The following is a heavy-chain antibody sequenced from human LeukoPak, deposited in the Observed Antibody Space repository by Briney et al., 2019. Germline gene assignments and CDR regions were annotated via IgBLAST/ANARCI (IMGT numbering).Heavy chain of an antibody. D-gene: IGHD2-2*01. J-gene: IGHJ5*02. CDR2: INPNSGGT. CDR1: GYAFTGYY. V-gene: IGHV1-2*02. Sequence: GSVKVSCKASGYAFTGYYMHWVRQAPGQGLEWMGWINPNSGGTNYAQKFQGRVTMTRDTSIGTAYMELSRLRSDDTAVYYCARDLVVVDLVYWFDPWGQGTLVTVSS. CDR3: ARDLVVVDLVYWFDP.